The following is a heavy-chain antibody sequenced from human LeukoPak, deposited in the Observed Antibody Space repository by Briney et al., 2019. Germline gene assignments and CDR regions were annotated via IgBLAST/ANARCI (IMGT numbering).Heavy chain of an antibody. CDR1: GFTFSSYG. CDR3: AKEGGWRPPGFFDI. V-gene: IGHV3-30*18. CDR2: ISYDGSNK. J-gene: IGHJ3*02. D-gene: IGHD6-19*01. Sequence: PGGSLRLSCAASGFTFSSYGMHWVRQAPGKGLEWVAVISYDGSNKYYADSVKGRFTISRDNSKNTLYLQMNSLRAEDTAVYYCAKEGGWRPPGFFDIWGQGTMVTVSS.